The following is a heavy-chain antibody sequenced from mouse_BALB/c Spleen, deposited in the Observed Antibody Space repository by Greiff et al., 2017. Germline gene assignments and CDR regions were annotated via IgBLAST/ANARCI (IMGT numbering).Heavy chain of an antibody. CDR3: AREGYHFDY. CDR2: IYPGGGYT. Sequence: VQVVESGAELVRPGTSVKISCKASGYTFTNYWLGWVKQRPGHGLEWIGDIYPGGGYTNYNEKFKGKATLTADTSSSTAYMQLSSLTSEDSAVYFCAREGYHFDYWGQGTTLTVSS. D-gene: IGHD2-2*01. CDR1: GYTFTNYW. V-gene: IGHV1-63*02. J-gene: IGHJ2*01.